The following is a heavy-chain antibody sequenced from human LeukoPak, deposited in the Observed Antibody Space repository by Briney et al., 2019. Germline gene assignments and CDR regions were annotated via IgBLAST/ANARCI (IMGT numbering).Heavy chain of an antibody. D-gene: IGHD3-22*01. J-gene: IGHJ1*01. V-gene: IGHV4-34*01. CDR2: INDSGST. CDR1: GGSFSGHY. CDR3: ATGTYYYESSAYYRLPFQH. Sequence: SETLSLTCAVYGGSFSGHYWSWIRQPPGKGPEWIGEINDSGSTNYNPSLKSRVTISVDTSKNQSSLKLSSVTAADTAVYYCATGTYYYESSAYYRLPFQHWGQGTLVTVSS.